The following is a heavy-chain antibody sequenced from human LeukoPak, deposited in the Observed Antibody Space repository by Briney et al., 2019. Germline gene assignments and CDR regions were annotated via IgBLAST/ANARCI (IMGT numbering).Heavy chain of an antibody. CDR1: GYTFTDYY. Sequence: ASVKVSCEASGYTFTDYYMHWVRQAPGQGLEWMGWINPNSGATIYAQKFQGRVTMTRDSSISTAYMEVSRLTSDDTAVYHCATTFSSGWYFHYWGQGTLVTVSS. CDR2: INPNSGAT. J-gene: IGHJ4*02. V-gene: IGHV1-2*02. D-gene: IGHD6-19*01. CDR3: ATTFSSGWYFHY.